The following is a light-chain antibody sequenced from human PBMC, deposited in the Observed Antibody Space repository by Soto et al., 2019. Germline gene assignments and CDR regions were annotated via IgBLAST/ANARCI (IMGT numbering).Light chain of an antibody. Sequence: DIVMTQSPATLSVSPGERATLSCRASQSVSSNLAWYQQKPGQAPRLLIYGASTRATGIPARFSGSGSGTDFTLTISRLEPEDFAVYYCQQRGGSPPTWTFGQGTKVDIK. CDR2: GAS. J-gene: IGKJ1*01. CDR3: QQRGGSPPTWT. V-gene: IGKV3-15*01. CDR1: QSVSSN.